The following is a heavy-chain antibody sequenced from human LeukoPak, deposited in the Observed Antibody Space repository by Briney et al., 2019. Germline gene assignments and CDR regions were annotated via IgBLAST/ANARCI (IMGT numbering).Heavy chain of an antibody. D-gene: IGHD7-27*01. V-gene: IGHV3-7*01. J-gene: IGHJ4*02. CDR3: ARDLGMGYFDY. Sequence: GGSLRLSCAASGFAFSSYWMSWVRQAPGKGLEWVANIKQDGSEKYYVDSVKGRFTISRDNAKNSLYLQMNSLRAEDTAVYYCARDLGMGYFDYWGQGTLVTVSS. CDR1: GFAFSSYW. CDR2: IKQDGSEK.